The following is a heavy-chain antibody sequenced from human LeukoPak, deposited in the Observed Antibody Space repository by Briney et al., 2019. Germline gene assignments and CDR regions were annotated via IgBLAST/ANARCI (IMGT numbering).Heavy chain of an antibody. V-gene: IGHV4-34*01. D-gene: IGHD2-2*01. CDR3: ARRLPAALDY. CDR1: GGSFSGYY. CDR2: INHSGST. J-gene: IGHJ4*02. Sequence: PSETLSLTCAVYGGSFSGYYWSWIRQPPGKGLEWIGEINHSGSTNYNPSLKSRVTISVDTSKNQLSLKLSSVTAADTAVYYCARRLPAALDYWGQGTLVTVSS.